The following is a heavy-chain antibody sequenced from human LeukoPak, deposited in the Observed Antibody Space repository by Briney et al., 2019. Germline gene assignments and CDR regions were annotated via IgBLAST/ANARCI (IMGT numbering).Heavy chain of an antibody. CDR3: ARDRYSGLDY. CDR1: GFTFDDYG. D-gene: IGHD1-26*01. Sequence: GGSLRLSCATSGFTFDDYGMSWVRQAPGKGLEWVSGINWNGGSTGYAVSVKGRFTISRDNAKNSLYLQMNRLRAEDTALYYCARDRYSGLDYWGQGTLVSVSS. V-gene: IGHV3-20*04. CDR2: INWNGGST. J-gene: IGHJ4*02.